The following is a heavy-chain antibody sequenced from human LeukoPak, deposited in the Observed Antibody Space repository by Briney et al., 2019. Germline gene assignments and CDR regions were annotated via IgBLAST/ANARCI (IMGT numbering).Heavy chain of an antibody. D-gene: IGHD2-2*01. Sequence: ASVKVSCKASGYTFTGYYMHWVRQAPGQGLEWVGWINPNSGGTNYAQKFQGRVTMTRDTSISTAYMELSRLRSDDTAVYYCARGPRYCSSTSCYRRWFDPWGQGTLVTVSS. CDR1: GYTFTGYY. J-gene: IGHJ5*02. CDR3: ARGPRYCSSTSCYRRWFDP. V-gene: IGHV1-2*02. CDR2: INPNSGGT.